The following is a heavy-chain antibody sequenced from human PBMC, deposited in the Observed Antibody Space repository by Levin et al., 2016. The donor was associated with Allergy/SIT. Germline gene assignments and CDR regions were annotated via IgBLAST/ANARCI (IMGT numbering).Heavy chain of an antibody. D-gene: IGHD5-18*01. Sequence: WIRQPPGKGLECIGYISYSGSTNYNPSLKSRVTISVDTSRNQFSLKLSSVTAADTAVYYCARRMLRGYTYVDAFDIWGQGTMVTVSS. J-gene: IGHJ3*02. CDR2: ISYSGST. CDR3: ARRMLRGYTYVDAFDI. V-gene: IGHV4-59*01.